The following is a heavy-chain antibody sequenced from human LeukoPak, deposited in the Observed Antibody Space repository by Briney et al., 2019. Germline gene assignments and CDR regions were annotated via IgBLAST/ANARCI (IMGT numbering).Heavy chain of an antibody. Sequence: GGSLRLSCAASGFTFSTYAMTWVRQAPGKGLEWVSGINSNGDEIYYADSVRGRLTISRDNSNNALYLQMDSLRAEDTAVYYCANWIGSSSRDYWGQGTLVTVSS. CDR3: ANWIGSSSRDY. V-gene: IGHV3-23*01. CDR1: GFTFSTYA. D-gene: IGHD6-6*01. CDR2: INSNGDEI. J-gene: IGHJ4*02.